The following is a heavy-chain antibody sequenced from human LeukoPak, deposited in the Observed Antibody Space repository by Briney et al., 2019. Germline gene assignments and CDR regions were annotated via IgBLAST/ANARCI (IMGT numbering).Heavy chain of an antibody. D-gene: IGHD2-2*01. CDR3: ARLGYCSSTSCYYGGLVTKYYYGMDV. Sequence: PSETLSLTCTVSGGSISSSSYYWGWIRQPPGKGLEWIGSIYYSGSTYYNPSLKSRVTISVDTSKNQFSLKLSSVTAADTAVYYCARLGYCSSTSCYYGGLVTKYYYGMDVWGQGTTVTVSS. J-gene: IGHJ6*02. V-gene: IGHV4-39*01. CDR1: GGSISSSSYY. CDR2: IYYSGST.